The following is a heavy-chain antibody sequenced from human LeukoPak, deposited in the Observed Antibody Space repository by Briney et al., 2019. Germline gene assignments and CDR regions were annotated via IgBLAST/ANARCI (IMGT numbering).Heavy chain of an antibody. CDR3: ATTIPGGWSIRFDY. D-gene: IGHD6-19*01. Sequence: GASVKVSCKVSGYTLTELSMHWVRPAPGKGLEWMGGFDPEDGETIYAQKFQGRVTMTEDTSTDTAYMELSSLRSEDTAVYYCATTIPGGWSIRFDYWGQGTLVTVSS. J-gene: IGHJ4*02. CDR2: FDPEDGET. V-gene: IGHV1-24*01. CDR1: GYTLTELS.